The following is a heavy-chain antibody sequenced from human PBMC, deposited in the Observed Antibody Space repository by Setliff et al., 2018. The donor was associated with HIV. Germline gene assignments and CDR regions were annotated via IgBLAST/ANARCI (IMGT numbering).Heavy chain of an antibody. CDR3: ARRIDDSGSFPDKNWFDT. CDR1: GVSISDHY. J-gene: IGHJ5*02. Sequence: SETLSLTCFVSGVSISDHYWGWIRQPPGKGLEWIGYIYNSASTKYNPPLQSRVTMSIDTSKNQFSLRLTSVTAADTAVYYCARRIDDSGSFPDKNWFDTWGQGSLVTVSS. CDR2: IYNSAST. V-gene: IGHV4-4*09. D-gene: IGHD3-10*01.